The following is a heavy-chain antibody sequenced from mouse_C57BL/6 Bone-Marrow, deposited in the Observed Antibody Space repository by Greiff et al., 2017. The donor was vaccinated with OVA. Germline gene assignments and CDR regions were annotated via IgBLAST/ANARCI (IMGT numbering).Heavy chain of an antibody. CDR3: ARPYDYGFAY. V-gene: IGHV1-50*01. Sequence: VQLQQPGAELVKPGASVKLSCKASGYTFTSYWMQWVKQRPGQGLEWIGEIDPSDSYTNYNQKFRGKATLTVDTSSSTAYMQLSSLTSEDSAVYYCARPYDYGFAYWGQGTLVTVSA. CDR2: IDPSDSYT. D-gene: IGHD2-4*01. CDR1: GYTFTSYW. J-gene: IGHJ3*01.